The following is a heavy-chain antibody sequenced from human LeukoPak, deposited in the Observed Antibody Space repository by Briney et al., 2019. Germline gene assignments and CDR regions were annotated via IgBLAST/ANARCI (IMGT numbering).Heavy chain of an antibody. CDR1: GYTFTDYY. V-gene: IGHV1-2*02. CDR2: LSPGTGGT. Sequence: EASVKVSCKSSGYTFTDYYVHWVRQAPGQGLEWMGWLSPGTGGTNYAQKFQGRVTMTRDTSISTAYLELSRLASDDTALYYCARNYGRTPRYFDYWGQGTLVTVSS. J-gene: IGHJ4*02. CDR3: ARNYGRTPRYFDY. D-gene: IGHD4-17*01.